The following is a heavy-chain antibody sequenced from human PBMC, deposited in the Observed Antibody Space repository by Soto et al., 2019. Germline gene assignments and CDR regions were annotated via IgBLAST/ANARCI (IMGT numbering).Heavy chain of an antibody. CDR2: IYYSGST. V-gene: IGHV4-31*03. D-gene: IGHD3-16*02. CDR3: ARDRRLGELSLYRGYYYYYGMDV. CDR1: GGSISSGGYY. Sequence: PSETLSLTCTVSGGSISSGGYYWSWIRQHPGKGLEWIGYIYYSGSTYYNPSLKSRVTISVDTSKNQFSLKLSSVTAAYTAVYYCARDRRLGELSLYRGYYYYYGMDVWGQGTTVTVSS. J-gene: IGHJ6*02.